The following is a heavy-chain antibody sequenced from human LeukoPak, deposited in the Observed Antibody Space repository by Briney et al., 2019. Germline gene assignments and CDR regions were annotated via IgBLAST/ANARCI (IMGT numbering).Heavy chain of an antibody. D-gene: IGHD6-13*01. Sequence: PSETLSLTCTVSGGSISSYYWSWIRHPPGKGLEWLGYIYYSGSTNYNPSLKSRVTISVDTSKNQFSLKLSSVTAADTAVYYCARAAYSSSWYLYYFDYWGQGTLVTVSS. V-gene: IGHV4-59*01. CDR1: GGSISSYY. CDR2: IYYSGST. CDR3: ARAAYSSSWYLYYFDY. J-gene: IGHJ4*02.